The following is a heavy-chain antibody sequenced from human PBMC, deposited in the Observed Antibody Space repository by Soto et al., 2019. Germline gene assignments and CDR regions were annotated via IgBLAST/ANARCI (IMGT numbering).Heavy chain of an antibody. CDR3: ARPSSSWSSDALDI. D-gene: IGHD6-13*01. CDR1: GYTFTSYD. V-gene: IGHV1-8*01. CDR2: MNPNSGNT. Sequence: VASVKVSCRASGYTFTSYDINWVRQATGQGLEWMGWMNPNSGNTGYAQKFQGRVTMTRNTSISTAYMELSSLRSEDTAVYYCARPSSSWSSDALDIWGQGTMVTVSS. J-gene: IGHJ3*02.